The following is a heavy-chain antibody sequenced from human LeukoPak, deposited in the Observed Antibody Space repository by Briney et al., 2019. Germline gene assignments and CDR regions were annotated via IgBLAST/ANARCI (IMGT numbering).Heavy chain of an antibody. CDR1: GGSISSSSYY. CDR3: ARGGVRYDYVWGSYRYAGPYFDY. V-gene: IGHV4-39*01. CDR2: IYYSGST. Sequence: SETLSLTCTVSGGSISSSSYYWGWIRQPPRKGLEWIGSIYYSGSTYYNPSLKSRVTISVDTSKNQFSLKLSSVTAADTAVYYCARGGVRYDYVWGSYRYAGPYFDYWGQGTLVTVSS. D-gene: IGHD3-16*02. J-gene: IGHJ4*02.